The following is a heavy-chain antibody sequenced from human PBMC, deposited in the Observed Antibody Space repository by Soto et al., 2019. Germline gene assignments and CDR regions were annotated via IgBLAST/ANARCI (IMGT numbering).Heavy chain of an antibody. CDR2: IYHSGST. Sequence: SETLSLTCAVSGGSISSGGYSWGWIRQPPGKGLEWIGYIYHSGSTYYNPSLKSRVTISVDRSKNQFSLKLSSVTAADKDVYYCARVPDVWGQGTTVTVSS. V-gene: IGHV4-30-2*01. J-gene: IGHJ6*02. CDR3: ARVPDV. CDR1: GGSISSGGYS.